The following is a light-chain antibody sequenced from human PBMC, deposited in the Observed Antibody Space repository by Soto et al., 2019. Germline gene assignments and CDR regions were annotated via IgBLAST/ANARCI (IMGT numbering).Light chain of an antibody. CDR2: DAS. J-gene: IGKJ1*01. V-gene: IGKV1-5*01. CDR3: QQYGDWPRT. Sequence: DLPLTLSLSGLYASLRDGLAIACRASQSISSWLAWHQQKPGKAPKLLIYDASSLESGVPSRFSGSGSGTEFTLTISSLQSEDFAVYYCQQYGDWPRTFGQGTKVDIK. CDR1: QSISSW.